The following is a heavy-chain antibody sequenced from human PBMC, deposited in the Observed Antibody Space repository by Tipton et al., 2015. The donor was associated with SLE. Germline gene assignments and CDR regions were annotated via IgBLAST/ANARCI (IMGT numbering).Heavy chain of an antibody. CDR2: ISQDGSET. Sequence: SLRLSCAGSGFTFSSFWINWVRQAPGKGLEWVAIISQDGSETHYVDSLEGRFSISRDNAEKLVYLQMDSLRAEDTAVYYCARGSSGGFDSWGQGTLVTVSS. CDR3: ARGSSGGFDS. J-gene: IGHJ4*02. V-gene: IGHV3-7*01. CDR1: GFTFSSFW.